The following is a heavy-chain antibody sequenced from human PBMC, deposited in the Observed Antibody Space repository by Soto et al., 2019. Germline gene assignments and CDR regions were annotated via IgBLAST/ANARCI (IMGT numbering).Heavy chain of an antibody. CDR1: GYTFTSYY. D-gene: IGHD3-10*01. CDR2: INPSGGST. V-gene: IGHV1-46*01. J-gene: IGHJ4*02. CDR3: ASLEKRNIWFGELVFY. Sequence: ASVKVTCTASGYTFTSYYMHWVRQAPGQGLEWMGIINPSGGSTSYAQKFQGRVTISVDTSKNQFSLKLSSVTAADAAVYYCASLEKRNIWFGELVFYWGQGTLVTVSS.